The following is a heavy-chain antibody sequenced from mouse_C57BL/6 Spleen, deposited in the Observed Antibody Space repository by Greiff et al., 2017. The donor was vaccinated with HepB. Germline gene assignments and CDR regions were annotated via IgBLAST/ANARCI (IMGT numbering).Heavy chain of an antibody. V-gene: IGHV1-72*01. Sequence: VQLQESGAELVKPGASVKLSCKASGYTFTSYWMHWVKQRPGRGLEWIGRIDPNSGGTKYNEKFKSKATLTVDKPSSTAYMQLSSLTSEDSAVYYCARSIGVYYYGSSWYFDVWGTGTTVTVSS. CDR2: IDPNSGGT. CDR3: ARSIGVYYYGSSWYFDV. D-gene: IGHD1-1*01. CDR1: GYTFTSYW. J-gene: IGHJ1*03.